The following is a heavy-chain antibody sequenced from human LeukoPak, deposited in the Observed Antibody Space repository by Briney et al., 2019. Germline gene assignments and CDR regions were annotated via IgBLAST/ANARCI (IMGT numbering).Heavy chain of an antibody. CDR2: ISAYNGNT. V-gene: IGHV1-18*01. J-gene: IGHJ6*02. Sequence: ASVKVSCKASGYTFTNYDINWVRQAPGQGLEWMGWISAYNGNTNYAQKLQGRVTMTTDTSTSTAYMELRSLRSDDTAVYYCARDSRIDFWSGYSRIYYYGMDVWGQGTTVTVSS. CDR1: GYTFTNYD. D-gene: IGHD3-3*01. CDR3: ARDSRIDFWSGYSRIYYYGMDV.